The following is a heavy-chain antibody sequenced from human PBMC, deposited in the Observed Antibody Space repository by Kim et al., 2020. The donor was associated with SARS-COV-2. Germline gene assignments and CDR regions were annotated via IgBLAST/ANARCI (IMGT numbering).Heavy chain of an antibody. CDR3: ARVRTVTTFRDWFDP. J-gene: IGHJ5*02. Sequence: QKFQGRVTITADESTSTAYMELSSLRSEDTAVYYCARVRTVTTFRDWFDPWGQGTLVTVSS. D-gene: IGHD4-17*01. V-gene: IGHV1-69*01.